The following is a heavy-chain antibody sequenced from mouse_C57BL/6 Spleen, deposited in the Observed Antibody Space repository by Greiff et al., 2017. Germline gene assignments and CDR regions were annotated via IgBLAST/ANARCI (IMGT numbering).Heavy chain of an antibody. Sequence: QVELQQSGAELVRPGASVKLSCKASGYTFTDYYINWVKQRPGQGLEWIARIYPGSGNTYYNEKFKGKATLTAEKSSSTAYMQLSSLTSEDSAVYFCARSEGYYWGQGTSVTVSS. CDR2: IYPGSGNT. CDR1: GYTFTDYY. J-gene: IGHJ4*01. CDR3: ARSEGYY. V-gene: IGHV1-76*01.